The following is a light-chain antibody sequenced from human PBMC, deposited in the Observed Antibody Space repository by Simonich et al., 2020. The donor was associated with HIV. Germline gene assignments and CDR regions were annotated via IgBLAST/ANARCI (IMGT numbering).Light chain of an antibody. CDR1: SSNIGAGYD. CDR2: GNS. CDR3: QSYDSSVSGPVV. V-gene: IGLV1-40*01. J-gene: IGLJ2*01. Sequence: QSVLTQPPSVSGAPGQRVTISCTGSSSNIGAGYDVHWYQQLPGTAPKVLIHGNSNRPSGVPDRFSGSKSGTSASLAITGLQAEDEADYYCQSYDSSVSGPVVFGGGTKLTVL.